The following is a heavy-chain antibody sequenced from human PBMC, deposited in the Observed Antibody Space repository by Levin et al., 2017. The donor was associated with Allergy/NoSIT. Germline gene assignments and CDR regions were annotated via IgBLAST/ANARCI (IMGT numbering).Heavy chain of an antibody. J-gene: IGHJ6*03. CDR2: IYSGGST. CDR1: GFTVSSNY. CDR3: ARGGWNAAMDV. D-gene: IGHD1-1*01. V-gene: IGHV3-53*01. Sequence: LSLTCAASGFTVSSNYVTWVRQAPGKGLEWVSVIYSGGSTYYADSVKGRFTISRDNSKNTLYLQMNSLRAEDTAVYYCARGGWNAAMDVWGKGTTVTVSS.